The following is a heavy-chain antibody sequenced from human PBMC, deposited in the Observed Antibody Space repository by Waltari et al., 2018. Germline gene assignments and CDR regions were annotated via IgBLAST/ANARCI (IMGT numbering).Heavy chain of an antibody. CDR3: ARFTQVAGSSLLDY. J-gene: IGHJ4*02. CDR1: GDSSTSSPYY. Sequence: QLLLQESGPGLVKPSETLSLPCTVSGDSSTSSPYYCGWIRQPPGKRFEWIGIINYSGTTYYNPSLRSQVTMSVDMSKNQFSLKLTSVTAADTAVYYCARFTQVAGSSLLDYWGQGTLVTVSS. CDR2: INYSGTT. D-gene: IGHD6-19*01. V-gene: IGHV4-39*01.